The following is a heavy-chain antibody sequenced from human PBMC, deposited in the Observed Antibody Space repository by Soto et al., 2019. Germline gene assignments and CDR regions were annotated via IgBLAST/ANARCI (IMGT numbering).Heavy chain of an antibody. CDR2: VYYSGSV. J-gene: IGHJ5*02. D-gene: IGHD3-10*01. Sequence: QVHLQESGPGLVKPSETLSITCNVSGVSLTGYHWNWIRQPPGKTLEWIGFVYYSGSVSYNPSLKGRASISVDRSKNQFSLRLTSVTAADTAVYYCARRLNLGSFDHWGQGTLVTVSS. CDR3: ARRLNLGSFDH. CDR1: GVSLTGYH. V-gene: IGHV4-59*01.